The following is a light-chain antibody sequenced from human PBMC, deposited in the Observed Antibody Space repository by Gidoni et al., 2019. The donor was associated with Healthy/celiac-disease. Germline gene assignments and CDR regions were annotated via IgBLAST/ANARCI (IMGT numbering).Light chain of an antibody. J-gene: IGKJ3*01. V-gene: IGKV3-11*01. CDR2: DAS. Sequence: ELVLTQSPATLSLSPGERATLSCRASQSVSSYLDWYQQKPGQAPRLLIYDASNRATGIPARFSGSGSGTDFTLTISSLEPEDFAVYYCQQGAFGPGTKVDIK. CDR1: QSVSSY. CDR3: QQGA.